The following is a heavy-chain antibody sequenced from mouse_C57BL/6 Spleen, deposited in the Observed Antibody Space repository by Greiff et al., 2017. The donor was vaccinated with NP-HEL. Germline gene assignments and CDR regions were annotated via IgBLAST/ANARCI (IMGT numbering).Heavy chain of an antibody. Sequence: EVMLVESGGGLVQPGGSLSLSCAASGFTFTDYYMSWVRQPPGKALEWLGFIRNKANGYTTEYSASVKGRFTISRDNSQSILYLQMNALRAEDSATYYCARSPDYYGSRRPMDYWGQGTSVTVSS. D-gene: IGHD1-1*01. CDR1: GFTFTDYY. J-gene: IGHJ4*01. CDR2: IRNKANGYTT. CDR3: ARSPDYYGSRRPMDY. V-gene: IGHV7-3*01.